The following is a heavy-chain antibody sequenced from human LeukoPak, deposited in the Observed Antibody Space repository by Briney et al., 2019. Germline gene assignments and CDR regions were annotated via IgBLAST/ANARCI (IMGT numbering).Heavy chain of an antibody. CDR1: GGSISSSSYY. V-gene: IGHV4-39*07. D-gene: IGHD2-15*01. CDR2: INYSGST. J-gene: IGHJ6*02. CDR3: ARGYCSGGSCHSYYYYYYGMDV. Sequence: SETLSLTCTVSGGSISSSSYYWGWLRQPPGKGLEWIGSINYSGSTYYNPSLKSRVTISVDTSKNQFSLKLSSVTAADTAVYYCARGYCSGGSCHSYYYYYYGMDVWGQGTTVTVSS.